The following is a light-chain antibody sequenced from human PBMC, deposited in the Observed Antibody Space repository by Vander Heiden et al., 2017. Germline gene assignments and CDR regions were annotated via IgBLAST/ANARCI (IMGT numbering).Light chain of an antibody. CDR2: DAS. J-gene: IGKJ4*01. CDR1: QGISSA. CDR3: QQFNSYPPLT. Sequence: AIQLTQSPSSLSASVGDRVTITCRASQGISSALDWYQQKPGKAPKLLIYDASSLESGVPSRFIGSGSGTDFTLTIISLQPEDFATYYCQQFNSYPPLTFGGGTKVEIK. V-gene: IGKV1-13*02.